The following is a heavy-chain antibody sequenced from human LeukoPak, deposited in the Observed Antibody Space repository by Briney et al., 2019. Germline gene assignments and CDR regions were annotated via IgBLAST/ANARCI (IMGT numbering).Heavy chain of an antibody. CDR1: GGTFSTYA. Sequence: GASVKVSCKASGGTFSTYAITWVRQAPGQGLEWMGGIIPIFGTGNYAQKFQGRVTITADKSTSTAYMELSSLRSEDTAVYYCARDLGDGVDAFDIWGQGTMVTVSS. CDR2: IIPIFGTG. D-gene: IGHD4-17*01. J-gene: IGHJ3*02. V-gene: IGHV1-69*06. CDR3: ARDLGDGVDAFDI.